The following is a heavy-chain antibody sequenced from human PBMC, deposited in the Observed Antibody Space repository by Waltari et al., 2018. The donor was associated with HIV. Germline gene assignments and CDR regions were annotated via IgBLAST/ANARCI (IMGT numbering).Heavy chain of an antibody. D-gene: IGHD3-3*02. J-gene: IGHJ4*02. Sequence: EVQLVETGGGLIQPGGSLRRSCAASGLSVSGNYMNWVGQAPGKGLEWVSVIYRSGDAYYADFVKGRFTISRDNSKNTLYLQMNSLRAEDTAVYYCARVRSIMGRFLGFDYWGQGTLVTVSS. CDR3: ARVRSIMGRFLGFDY. CDR2: IYRSGDA. CDR1: GLSVSGNY. V-gene: IGHV3-53*02.